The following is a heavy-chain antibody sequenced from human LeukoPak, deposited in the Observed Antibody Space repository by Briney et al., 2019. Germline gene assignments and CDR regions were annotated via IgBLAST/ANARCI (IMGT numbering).Heavy chain of an antibody. V-gene: IGHV3-7*04. CDR3: ARGPSGGNGFSY. Sequence: QSGGSLRLSCAASGFTFSSYWMSWVRQAPGKGLEWVANIKQDGSGRYYVDSVKGRFTISRDNAKSSLYLQMNSLRAVDTAVYYCARGPSGGNGFSYWGLGTLVTVSS. CDR2: IKQDGSGR. CDR1: GFTFSSYW. J-gene: IGHJ4*02. D-gene: IGHD2-15*01.